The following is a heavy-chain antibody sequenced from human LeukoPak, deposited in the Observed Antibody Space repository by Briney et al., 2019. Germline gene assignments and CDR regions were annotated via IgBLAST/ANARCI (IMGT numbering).Heavy chain of an antibody. V-gene: IGHV3-23*01. Sequence: GPLRLSCAPFGFTFGSYAMSWAGQAPGRGRGWFSGISGTGTSTYYADSVKGRFTFSRDNSKNTLYLQMNSLRAEDTAVYYCAKDPYDSLEYFDYWGQGTLVAVSS. J-gene: IGHJ4*02. D-gene: IGHD3-22*01. CDR3: AKDPYDSLEYFDY. CDR1: GFTFGSYA. CDR2: ISGTGTST.